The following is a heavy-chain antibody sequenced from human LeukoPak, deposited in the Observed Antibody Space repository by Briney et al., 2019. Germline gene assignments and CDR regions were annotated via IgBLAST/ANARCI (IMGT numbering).Heavy chain of an antibody. D-gene: IGHD2-2*01. V-gene: IGHV3-11*04. Sequence: PGGSLRPSCAASGLTLSDDYMTWVRQAPGKGLESVLIMTTSGNIKSSADSVKGRFTISRDNANNILHLQMNSLRAEDTAVYYCAKEWHEIAVVPAATHFDYWGQGTLVTVSS. CDR3: AKEWHEIAVVPAATHFDY. CDR1: GLTLSDDY. J-gene: IGHJ4*02. CDR2: MTTSGNIK.